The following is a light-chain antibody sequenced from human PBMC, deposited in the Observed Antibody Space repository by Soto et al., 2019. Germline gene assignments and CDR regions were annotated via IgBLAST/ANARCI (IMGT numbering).Light chain of an antibody. V-gene: IGLV1-40*01. CDR1: SSNIGAGYD. Sequence: QSVLTQPPSVSGAPGQRITISCTGSSSNIGAGYDVHWYRQLPGTAPKLLIFADTKRPSGVPDRFSGSKSGTSASLAISGLRSEDEADYHCAAWDDSLSGWVLGGGTKLTVL. CDR2: ADT. CDR3: AAWDDSLSGWV. J-gene: IGLJ3*02.